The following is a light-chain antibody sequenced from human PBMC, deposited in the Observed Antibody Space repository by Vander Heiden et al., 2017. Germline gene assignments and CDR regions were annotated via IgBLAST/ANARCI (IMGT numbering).Light chain of an antibody. J-gene: IGKJ4*01. V-gene: IGKV3-15*01. CDR1: QSVSSN. Sequence: EMVLTQSPPTLPVSPGARATLSCMAIQSVSSNLARYQQKPGQAPRLLIYGASTRATGIPARFSGSGCGTEFTLTISSLQSEDFAVYYCQQYNNWPPLTFGGGTKVEIK. CDR3: QQYNNWPPLT. CDR2: GAS.